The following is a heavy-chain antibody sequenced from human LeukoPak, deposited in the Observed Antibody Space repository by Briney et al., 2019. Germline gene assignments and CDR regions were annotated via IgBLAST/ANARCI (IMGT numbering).Heavy chain of an antibody. CDR2: IIPIFGTA. CDR1: GYTFTSYY. J-gene: IGHJ5*02. Sequence: SVKVSCKASGYTFTSYYMHWVRQAPGQGLEWMGGIIPIFGTANYAQKFQGRVTITADESTSTAYMELSSLRSEDTAVYYCARVAGTHPWFDPWGQGTLVTVSS. D-gene: IGHD1-7*01. V-gene: IGHV1-69*13. CDR3: ARVAGTHPWFDP.